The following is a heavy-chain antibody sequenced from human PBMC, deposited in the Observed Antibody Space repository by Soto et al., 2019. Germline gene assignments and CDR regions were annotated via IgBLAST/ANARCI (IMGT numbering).Heavy chain of an antibody. J-gene: IGHJ4*02. CDR3: ARDQRSYGEPPFDY. Sequence: GSSLQVSCKASGFTFTGYYIHCVRQAPRQGLEWMGWIKSNDGDPKYAQKFQDRVTMTRDTSMNTVYMEFSRLRSDDTAVYYCARDQRSYGEPPFDYWGQGTLVTVSS. CDR1: GFTFTGYY. CDR2: IKSNDGDP. D-gene: IGHD3-16*01. V-gene: IGHV1-2*02.